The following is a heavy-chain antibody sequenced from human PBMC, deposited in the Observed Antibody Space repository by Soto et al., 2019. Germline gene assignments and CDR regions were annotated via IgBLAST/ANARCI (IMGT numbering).Heavy chain of an antibody. CDR1: GYAFTTYG. J-gene: IGHJ4*02. CDR2: ISAHNGNT. CDR3: ARGRYGDH. V-gene: IGHV1-18*01. Sequence: QVRLVQSGAEVKKPGASVKVSCKGSGYAFTTYGITWVRQAPGQGLEWMGWISAHNGNTNYAQKLQGRVTVTRDTSTSTAYMELRSLRSDDTAVSYCARGRYGDHWGQGALVTVSS. D-gene: IGHD1-1*01.